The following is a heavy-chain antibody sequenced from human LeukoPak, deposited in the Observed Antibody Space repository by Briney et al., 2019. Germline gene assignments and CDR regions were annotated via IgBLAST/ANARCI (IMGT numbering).Heavy chain of an antibody. D-gene: IGHD5-24*01. J-gene: IGHJ1*01. V-gene: IGHV1-2*06. CDR3: ARSRDGYNRAEYFQH. CDR2: INPNSGGT. Sequence: SVKVSCKASGYTFTGYYMHWVRQAPGQGLEWMGRINPNSGGTNYAQKFQGRVTMTRDTSISTAYMELSRLRSDDTAVYYCARSRDGYNRAEYFQHWGQGTLVTVSS. CDR1: GYTFTGYY.